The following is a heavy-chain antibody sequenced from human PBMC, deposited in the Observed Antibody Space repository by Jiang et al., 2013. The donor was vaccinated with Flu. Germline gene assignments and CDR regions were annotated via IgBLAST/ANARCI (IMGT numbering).Heavy chain of an antibody. V-gene: IGHV6-1*01. CDR1: GDSVSSSTSA. J-gene: IGHJ1*01. Sequence: SQTLSLTCAVTGDSVSSSTSAWNWIRQSPSSGLEWLGRTYYRSKWYNDYAVSVEGRISINGDTYRNQFSLQLNSVTPDDTAVYFCARDLFGDNGYFHHWGQGTLVTVSS. CDR2: TYYRSKWYN. D-gene: IGHD4-17*01. CDR3: ARDLFGDNGYFHH.